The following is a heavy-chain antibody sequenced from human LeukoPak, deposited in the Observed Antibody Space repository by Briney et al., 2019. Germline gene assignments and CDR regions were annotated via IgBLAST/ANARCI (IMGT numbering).Heavy chain of an antibody. J-gene: IGHJ3*01. D-gene: IGHD4-17*01. V-gene: IGHV3-23*01. CDR3: AKMGVTTERY. Sequence: PGGSLRLSCAASGFTFSRYAMSWVRQAPGKGLEWVSSITASGGSTYYADSVKGRFTISRDSSKNTLYLQMSSLRAEGTASYYCAKMGVTTERYWGQGTMVTVSS. CDR2: ITASGGST. CDR1: GFTFSRYA.